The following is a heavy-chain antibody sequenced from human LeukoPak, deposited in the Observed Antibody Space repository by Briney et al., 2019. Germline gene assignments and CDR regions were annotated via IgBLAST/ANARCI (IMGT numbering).Heavy chain of an antibody. CDR1: GGSISSSGYY. V-gene: IGHV4-39*01. J-gene: IGHJ4*02. D-gene: IGHD2-2*01. CDR2: IYYSGSA. CDR3: ARIGSHCSGTSCYGDY. Sequence: SETLSLTCTVSGGSISSSGYYWSWIRQPPGKGLEWIGTIYYSGSAYYNPSLKTQVTISVDTSKNQFSLKLSSVTAADTAVYYCARIGSHCSGTSCYGDYWGQGALVTVSS.